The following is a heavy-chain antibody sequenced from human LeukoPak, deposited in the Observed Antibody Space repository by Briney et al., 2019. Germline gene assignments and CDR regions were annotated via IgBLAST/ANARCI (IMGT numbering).Heavy chain of an antibody. D-gene: IGHD3-3*02. J-gene: IGHJ5*02. V-gene: IGHV3-7*03. CDR2: IKEDGSEK. Sequence: GGSLRLSCAASGFTFTNHWKSWVRQAPGKGLEWVANIKEDGSEKYYVDSVKGRFTVSRDNVKNSLFLRMNSLRVDDTAVYYCAKSGSSVFWSWGQGTLDTVSS. CDR3: AKSGSSVFWS. CDR1: GFTFTNHW.